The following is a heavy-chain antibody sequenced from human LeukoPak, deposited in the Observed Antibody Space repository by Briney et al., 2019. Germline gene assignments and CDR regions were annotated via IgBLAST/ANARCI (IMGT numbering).Heavy chain of an antibody. CDR1: GFTFSSYG. D-gene: IGHD2-15*01. CDR3: AKGGGCSDY. J-gene: IGHJ4*02. CDR2: ISYDGSNK. Sequence: GGSLRLSCAASGFTFSSYGMHWVRQAPGKGLEWVAVISYDGSNKYYADSVKGRFTISRDNSKNTLYLQMNSLRAEDTAVYYCAKGGGCSDYWGQGTLVTVSS. V-gene: IGHV3-30*18.